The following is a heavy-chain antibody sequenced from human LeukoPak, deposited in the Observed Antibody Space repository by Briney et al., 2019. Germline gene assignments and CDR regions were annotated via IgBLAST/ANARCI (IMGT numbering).Heavy chain of an antibody. CDR3: ARDTYYYGSGKAYYGMDV. CDR2: INHSGST. V-gene: IGHV4-34*01. J-gene: IGHJ6*02. Sequence: SETLSLTCAVYGGSFSGYYWNWIRQPPGKGLEWIGEINHSGSTNYNPSLKSRVTISVDTSKNQFSLKLSSVTAADTAVYYCARDTYYYGSGKAYYGMDVWGQGTTVTVSS. D-gene: IGHD3-10*01. CDR1: GGSFSGYY.